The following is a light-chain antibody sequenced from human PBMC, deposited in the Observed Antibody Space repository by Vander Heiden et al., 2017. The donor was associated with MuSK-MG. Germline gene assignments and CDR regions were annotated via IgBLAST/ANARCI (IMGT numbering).Light chain of an antibody. Sequence: SEMTQDPAVSVALGQTVRITCQGDSLRSYYASWYQQKPGQAPVLVIYGKNNRPSGIPDRFSFSSSGNTASLIITGVEAEDEADYYCYSADNSGNHNWVFGGGTKLTVL. CDR3: YSADNSGNHNWV. CDR2: GKN. V-gene: IGLV3-19*01. CDR1: SLRSYY. J-gene: IGLJ3*02.